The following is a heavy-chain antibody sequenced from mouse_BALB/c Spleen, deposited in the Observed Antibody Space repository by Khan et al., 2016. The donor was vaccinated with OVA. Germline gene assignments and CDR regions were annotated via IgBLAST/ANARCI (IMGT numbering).Heavy chain of an antibody. Sequence: QVQLQQSGPELVRPGVSVKISCKGSGYTFTDYAMHWVKQSHAKSLEWIGLISTYSGNTNYKQKFKGKATMTVDKSSSTAYMELDRLTSEDSAIYYCTRTAYDGYYAYWGQGTTLTVSS. CDR2: ISTYSGNT. D-gene: IGHD2-3*01. CDR1: GYTFTDYA. J-gene: IGHJ2*01. V-gene: IGHV1S137*01. CDR3: TRTAYDGYYAY.